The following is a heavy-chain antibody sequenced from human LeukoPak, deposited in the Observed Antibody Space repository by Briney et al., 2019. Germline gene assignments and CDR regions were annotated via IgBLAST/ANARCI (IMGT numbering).Heavy chain of an antibody. Sequence: GGSLSLSCAASGFTVSSNYMSWVRQAPGKGLEGGWVIYSCGSTYYADSVKGGFTISRDNSKNTLYLQMNSLRAEDTAVYYCARVDTAMVTDYYYYMDVWGKGTTVTVSS. D-gene: IGHD5-18*01. V-gene: IGHV3-53*01. CDR1: GFTVSSNY. CDR3: ARVDTAMVTDYYYYMDV. J-gene: IGHJ6*03. CDR2: IYSCGST.